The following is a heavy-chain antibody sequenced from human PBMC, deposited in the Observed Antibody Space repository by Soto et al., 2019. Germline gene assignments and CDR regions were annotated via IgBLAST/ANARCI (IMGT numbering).Heavy chain of an antibody. CDR1: GGSFSGYY. J-gene: IGHJ6*02. D-gene: IGHD3-9*01. CDR2: INHNGST. Sequence: SETLSLTCAVYGGSFSGYYWSWIRQPPGKGLEWIGEINHNGSTNYNPSLKSRVTISVDTSKNQFSLKLSSVTAADTAVYYCARGGWYYDILTGYYPHYYYYYGMDAWGHGTTVTPSS. CDR3: ARGGWYYDILTGYYPHYYYYYGMDA. V-gene: IGHV4-34*01.